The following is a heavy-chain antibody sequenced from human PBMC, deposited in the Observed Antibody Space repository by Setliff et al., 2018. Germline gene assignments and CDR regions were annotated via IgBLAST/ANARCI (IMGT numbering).Heavy chain of an antibody. V-gene: IGHV1-24*01. D-gene: IGHD6-13*01. CDR1: GYRLIEVS. CDR2: FDPEDEET. J-gene: IGHJ4*02. Sequence: GASVKVSCKVSGYRLIEVSMHWVRQAPGKGLEWMGGFDPEDEETIYAQKFQGRVTMTTDTSTSTAYMELRSLRSDDTAVYYCARGAAAGYYFDYWGQGTLVTVSS. CDR3: ARGAAAGYYFDY.